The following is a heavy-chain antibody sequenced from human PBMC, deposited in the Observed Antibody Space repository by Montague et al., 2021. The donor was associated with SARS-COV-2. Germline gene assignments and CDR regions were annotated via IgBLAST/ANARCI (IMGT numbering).Heavy chain of an antibody. V-gene: IGHV4-30-2*01. D-gene: IGHD3-10*01. J-gene: IGHJ6*02. CDR3: ARVSMVRGGKVYYGVDV. CDR2: TYHSGST. CDR1: GGSISSGGYS. Sequence: TLSLTCAVSGGSISSGGYSWNWIRQPPGKGLEWIGHTYHSGSTYYNPSLKSRVTISLDSSKNQFSLNLTSVTAADTAVYYCARVSMVRGGKVYYGVDVWGQGTTVTVSS.